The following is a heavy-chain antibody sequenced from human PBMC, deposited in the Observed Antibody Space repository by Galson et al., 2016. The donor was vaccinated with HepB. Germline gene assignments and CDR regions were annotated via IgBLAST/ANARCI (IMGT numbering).Heavy chain of an antibody. V-gene: IGHV3-53*04. CDR3: ARDPGISGTT. D-gene: IGHD1-7*01. Sequence: SLRLSCAASGFTVGNNYMTWVRQAPGKGLEWVSTIYSGGSTFYTDSVQGRFTIYRHNSKNTLYLQMDTLRPEDTAVYYCARDPGISGTTWGQGILVTVSS. CDR2: IYSGGST. CDR1: GFTVGNNY. J-gene: IGHJ5*02.